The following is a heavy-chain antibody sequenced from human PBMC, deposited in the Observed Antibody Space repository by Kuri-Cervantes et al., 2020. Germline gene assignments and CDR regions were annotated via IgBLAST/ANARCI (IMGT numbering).Heavy chain of an antibody. D-gene: IGHD5-18*01. V-gene: IGHV4-39*01. J-gene: IGHJ5*02. Sequence: SETLSLTCTVSGASISSSSYYWGWIRQPPGKGLEWIGTMFYSGSAYYNPSLKSRVTISVDTSKNQSSLKLSSVTAADTAVYYCARHDVHTAMVPNWFDPWGQGTLVTVSS. CDR1: GASISSSSYY. CDR2: MFYSGSA. CDR3: ARHDVHTAMVPNWFDP.